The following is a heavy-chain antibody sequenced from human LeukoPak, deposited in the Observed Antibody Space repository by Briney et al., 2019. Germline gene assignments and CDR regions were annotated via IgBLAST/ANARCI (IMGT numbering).Heavy chain of an antibody. V-gene: IGHV4-59*01. CDR1: GGSIRSYY. CDR2: IYYSGST. D-gene: IGHD3-10*01. CDR3: ARVSVGSGSYYLDY. J-gene: IGHJ4*02. Sequence: SETLSLTCTVSGGSIRSYYWSWIRQPPGKGLEWIGYIYYSGSTNYNPSLKSRVTISVDTSRNQISLKLSSVTAADTAVYYGARVSVGSGSYYLDYWGQGTLVTVSS.